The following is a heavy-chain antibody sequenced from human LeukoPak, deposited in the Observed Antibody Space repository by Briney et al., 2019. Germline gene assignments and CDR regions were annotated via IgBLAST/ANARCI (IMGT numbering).Heavy chain of an antibody. CDR2: ISSSSSYI. D-gene: IGHD3-10*01. Sequence: PGGSLRLSCAASGFTFSSYSMNWVRQAPGKGLEWVSSISSSSSYIYYADSVKGRFTISRDNAKNSLYLQMNSLRAEDTAVYYCARAHGITMVRGVIPLLVGGGKTLWYPPLDPWGQGTLVTVSS. CDR3: ARAHGITMVRGVIPLLVGGGKTLWYPPLDP. J-gene: IGHJ5*02. V-gene: IGHV3-21*01. CDR1: GFTFSSYS.